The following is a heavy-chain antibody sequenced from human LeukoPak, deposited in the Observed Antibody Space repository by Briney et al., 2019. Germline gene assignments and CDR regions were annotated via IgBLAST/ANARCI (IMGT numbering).Heavy chain of an antibody. V-gene: IGHV3-43*02. CDR2: ISGDGDST. CDR3: AKDLIEINYGGNSHFSY. J-gene: IGHJ4*02. CDR1: GXTFDDYA. Sequence: GGSLRLSCAASGXTFDDYAMHWVRQAPGKGLEWVSLISGDGDSTYYADSVKGRFTISGDNSTNSLYLQMNSLRTEDTALYYCAKDLIEINYGGNSHFSYWGQGTLVTVSS. D-gene: IGHD4-23*01.